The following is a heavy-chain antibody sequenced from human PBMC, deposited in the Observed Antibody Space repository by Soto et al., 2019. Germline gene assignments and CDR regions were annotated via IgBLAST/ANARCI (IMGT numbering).Heavy chain of an antibody. V-gene: IGHV3-48*01. Sequence: EVQLVESGGGLVQPGGSLRLSCAASGFTFSSYSMNWVRQAPGKGLEWVSYISSSSSTIYYADSVKGRFTISRDNAKNSLYLQMNSLRAEDTAVYCCARDETQPPHFDIWGQGTMVTVSS. CDR2: ISSSSSTI. J-gene: IGHJ3*02. CDR3: ARDETQPPHFDI. CDR1: GFTFSSYS.